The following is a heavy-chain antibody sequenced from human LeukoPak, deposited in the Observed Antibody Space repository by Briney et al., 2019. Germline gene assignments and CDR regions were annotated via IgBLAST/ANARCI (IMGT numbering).Heavy chain of an antibody. CDR3: AREARTVLLWFGELAGDAFDI. D-gene: IGHD3-10*01. Sequence: GGSLRLSCAASGFTFSSYWISWVRQAPGKGLEWVANIKQDGSEKYYVDSVKGRFTISRDNAKNSLYLQMNSLRAEDTAVYYCAREARTVLLWFGELAGDAFDIWGQGTMVTVSS. CDR2: IKQDGSEK. V-gene: IGHV3-7*01. CDR1: GFTFSSYW. J-gene: IGHJ3*02.